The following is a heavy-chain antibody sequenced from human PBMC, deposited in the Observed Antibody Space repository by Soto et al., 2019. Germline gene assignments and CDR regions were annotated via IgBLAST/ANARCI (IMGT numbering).Heavy chain of an antibody. Sequence: SETLSLTCAVSSYSISSGFSWGWIRQPPGKGLEWIGNIYHSGSTYYNPSLTSRVTKSVDTAKNHFSLKLRSLTAADTAVYYCAGAFCGDYAAYYYGLDVWCQGTTVTGSS. D-gene: IGHD4-17*01. CDR2: IYHSGST. V-gene: IGHV4-38-2*01. CDR1: SYSISSGFS. J-gene: IGHJ6*02. CDR3: AGAFCGDYAAYYYGLDV.